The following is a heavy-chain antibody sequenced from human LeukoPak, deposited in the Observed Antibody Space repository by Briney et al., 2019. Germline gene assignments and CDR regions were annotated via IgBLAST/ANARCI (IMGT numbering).Heavy chain of an antibody. Sequence: SETLSLTCTVSGVSISSSNSYWGWIRQPPGKGLEWIGSIYYSGNTYYNASLKSQVSISIDTSKNQFSLKLSSVTAADTAVYYCARVPLPPLGYAFGWFDPWGQGTLVTVSS. CDR2: IYYSGNT. D-gene: IGHD2-8*01. V-gene: IGHV4-39*07. CDR1: GVSISSSNSY. CDR3: ARVPLPPLGYAFGWFDP. J-gene: IGHJ5*02.